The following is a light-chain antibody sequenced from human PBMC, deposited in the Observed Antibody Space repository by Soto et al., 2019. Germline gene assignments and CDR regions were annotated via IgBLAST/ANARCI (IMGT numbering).Light chain of an antibody. Sequence: DTQMTQSPSSLSASVGDRVTITCRASQSISSYLNWYQQKPGKAPKLLIYAASSLHSGVPSRFSGSGSGTDFTLTISSLQPEDFATYYCQQSYSTLWTFGQGTKGDIK. V-gene: IGKV1-39*01. CDR1: QSISSY. CDR3: QQSYSTLWT. J-gene: IGKJ1*01. CDR2: AAS.